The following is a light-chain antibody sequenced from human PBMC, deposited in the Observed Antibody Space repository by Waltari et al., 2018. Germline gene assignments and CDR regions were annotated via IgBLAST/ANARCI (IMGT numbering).Light chain of an antibody. J-gene: IGLJ1*01. Sequence: QSVLTQPPSVSGAPGQRVTISCTGSSSNIGAGYDVHWYQQLPETAPKLLIYGTSTRPSGVPDRFSGSKSGTSASLAITGLQAEDEADYYCQSYDSSLSGYVFGTGTKVTVL. CDR3: QSYDSSLSGYV. V-gene: IGLV1-40*01. CDR1: SSNIGAGYD. CDR2: GTS.